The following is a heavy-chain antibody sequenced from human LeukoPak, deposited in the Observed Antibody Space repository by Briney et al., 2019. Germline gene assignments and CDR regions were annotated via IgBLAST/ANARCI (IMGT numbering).Heavy chain of an antibody. Sequence: GGSLRLSCAASGFTFSSYGMHWVRQAPGKGLEWVSAISGSGGSTYYADSVKGRFTISRDNSKNTLYLQMNSLRAEDTAVYYCAKPGHDSGGYYYGDNNSYFDYWGQGTLVTVSS. D-gene: IGHD3-22*01. V-gene: IGHV3-23*01. CDR3: AKPGHDSGGYYYGDNNSYFDY. J-gene: IGHJ4*02. CDR1: GFTFSSYG. CDR2: ISGSGGST.